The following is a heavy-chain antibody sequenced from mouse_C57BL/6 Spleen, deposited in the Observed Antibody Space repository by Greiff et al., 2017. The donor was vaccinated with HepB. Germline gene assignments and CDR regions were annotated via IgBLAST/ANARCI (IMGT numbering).Heavy chain of an antibody. V-gene: IGHV5-4*01. J-gene: IGHJ4*01. CDR3: ARVGSSSLYAMDY. D-gene: IGHD1-1*01. CDR2: ISDGGSYT. CDR1: GFTFSSYA. Sequence: EVQLVESGGGLVKPGGSLKLSCAASGFTFSSYAMSWVRQTPEKRLEWVATISDGGSYTYYPDNVKGRFTISRDNAKNNLYLQMSHLKSEDTAMYYCARVGSSSLYAMDYWGQGTSVTVSS.